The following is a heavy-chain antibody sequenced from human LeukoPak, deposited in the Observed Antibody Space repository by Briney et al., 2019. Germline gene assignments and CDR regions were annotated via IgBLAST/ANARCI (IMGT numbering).Heavy chain of an antibody. CDR1: GESFSGYY. V-gene: IGHV4-34*12. J-gene: IGHJ4*02. D-gene: IGHD3-3*01. CDR3: ARVATILGVLK. CDR2: IFYRGRT. Sequence: SETLSLTCAVYGESFSGYYWSWIRQPPGKGLEWIANIFYRGRTYYNPSFESRVTISVDTSKNQFSLKLNSLTTADTAVYYCARVATILGVLKWGQGTLVTVSS.